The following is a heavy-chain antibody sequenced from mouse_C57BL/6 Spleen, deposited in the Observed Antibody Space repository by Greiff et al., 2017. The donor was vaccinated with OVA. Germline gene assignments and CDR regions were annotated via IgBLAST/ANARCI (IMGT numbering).Heavy chain of an antibody. CDR3: THYSNYPAWFAY. Sequence: EVKVEESGGGLVQPGGSMKLSCAASGFTFSDAWMDWVRQSPEKGLEWVAEIRNKANNHATYYAESVKGRFTISRDDSKSSVYLQMNSLRAEDTGIYYCTHYSNYPAWFAYWGQGTLVTVSA. CDR1: GFTFSDAW. J-gene: IGHJ3*01. D-gene: IGHD2-5*01. V-gene: IGHV6-6*01. CDR2: IRNKANNHAT.